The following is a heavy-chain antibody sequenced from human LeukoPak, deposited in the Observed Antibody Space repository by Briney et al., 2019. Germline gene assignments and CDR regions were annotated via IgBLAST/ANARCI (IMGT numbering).Heavy chain of an antibody. CDR2: IYYSGST. J-gene: IGHJ4*02. CDR1: GGSISSYY. D-gene: IGHD3-22*01. CDR3: ARERAPYYYDSSGLFDY. Sequence: PSETLSLTYTVSGGSISSYYWSWIRQPPGKGLEWIGYIYYSGSTNYNPSLKSRVTISVDTSKNQFSLKLSSVTAADTAVYYCARERAPYYYDSSGLFDYWGQGTLVTVSS. V-gene: IGHV4-59*01.